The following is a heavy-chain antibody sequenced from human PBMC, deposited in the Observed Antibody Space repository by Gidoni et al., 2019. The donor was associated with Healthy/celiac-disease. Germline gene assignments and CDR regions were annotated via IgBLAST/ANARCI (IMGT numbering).Heavy chain of an antibody. CDR2: IYYSGST. V-gene: IGHV4-39*01. CDR1: GGSISSSSYY. CDR3: ATPRNWNDGGYYYGMDV. J-gene: IGHJ6*02. D-gene: IGHD1-1*01. Sequence: QLQLQESGPGLVKPSETLSLTCTVSGGSISSSSYYWGWIRQPPGKGLEWIGSIYYSGSTYYNPSLKSRVTISVDTSKNQFSLKLSSVTAADTAVYYCATPRNWNDGGYYYGMDVWGQGTTVTVSS.